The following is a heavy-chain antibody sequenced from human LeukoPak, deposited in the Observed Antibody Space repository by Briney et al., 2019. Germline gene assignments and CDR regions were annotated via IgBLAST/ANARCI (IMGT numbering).Heavy chain of an antibody. D-gene: IGHD3-10*01. V-gene: IGHV2-70*13. Sequence: SGPTLVNPTQTLTLTCTFSGFSLSTSKMCVSWIRQPPGKALEWLAVIDWDDDKYYSTSLGTRLTISKDISKNQVVLTMTDMDPVDTATYYCARMRYTASYSHFDYWGQGTLVTVSS. CDR2: IDWDDDK. CDR3: ARMRYTASYSHFDY. CDR1: GFSLSTSKMC. J-gene: IGHJ4*02.